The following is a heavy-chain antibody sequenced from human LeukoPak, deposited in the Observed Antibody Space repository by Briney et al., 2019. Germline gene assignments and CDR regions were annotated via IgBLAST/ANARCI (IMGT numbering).Heavy chain of an antibody. Sequence: GGSLRLSCAASGFTFSNYAMHWVRQAPGKGLEYVSAISSNGGSTYYANSVKGGFTISRDNSKNTLYLQMGSLRTEDMAVYYCARDYGDYWYYGMDVWGQGTTVTVSS. V-gene: IGHV3-64*01. J-gene: IGHJ6*02. CDR2: ISSNGGST. D-gene: IGHD4-17*01. CDR1: GFTFSNYA. CDR3: ARDYGDYWYYGMDV.